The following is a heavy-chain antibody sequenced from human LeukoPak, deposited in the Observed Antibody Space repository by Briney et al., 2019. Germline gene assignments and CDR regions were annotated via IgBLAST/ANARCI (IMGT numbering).Heavy chain of an antibody. Sequence: GGSLRLSCAASGFTLSSSWMSWVRQAPGKGLEWVANIKRDGSEKHYVDSVKGRFTISRDNAKNSLFLQMNSLRAEDMALYYCARRSGDRAFDIWGQGTLVTVSS. J-gene: IGHJ3*02. V-gene: IGHV3-7*03. CDR3: ARRSGDRAFDI. CDR2: IKRDGSEK. D-gene: IGHD3-10*01. CDR1: GFTLSSSW.